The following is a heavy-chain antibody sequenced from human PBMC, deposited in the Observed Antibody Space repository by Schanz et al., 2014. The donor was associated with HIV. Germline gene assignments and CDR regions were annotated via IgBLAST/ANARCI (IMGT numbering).Heavy chain of an antibody. CDR2: IWYDGTNK. D-gene: IGHD6-19*01. V-gene: IGHV3-33*01. CDR1: GFTFSSYG. CDR3: ARSSGWRVFDY. Sequence: QVQLVESGGGVVQPGRSLRLSCAASGFTFSSYGMHWVRQAPGKGLEWVAVIWYDGTNKYYADSVKGRFTISRDNSRKTLYLQMNSLRVEDTAVYYCARSSGWRVFDYWGQGTLVTVSS. J-gene: IGHJ4*02.